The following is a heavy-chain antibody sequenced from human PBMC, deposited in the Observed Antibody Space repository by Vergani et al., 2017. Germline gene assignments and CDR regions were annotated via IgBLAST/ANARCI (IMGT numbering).Heavy chain of an antibody. V-gene: IGHV3-33*06. CDR1: GFTFNQYG. J-gene: IGHJ5*02. CDR3: ANDLRLLYNRCDP. CDR2: TWYDGNNK. D-gene: IGHD1-14*01. Sequence: QVQLVESGGGVVQPGRSLRLSCAASGFTFNQYGMHWVRQAPGKGLEWVAVTWYDGNNKQYADSVKGRFTISRDNSKSTMYLQMNSLRDEDTGVYYCANDLRLLYNRCDPWCQETLVTVSS.